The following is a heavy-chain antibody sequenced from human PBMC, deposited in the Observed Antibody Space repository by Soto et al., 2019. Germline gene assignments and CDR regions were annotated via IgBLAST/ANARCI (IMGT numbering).Heavy chain of an antibody. D-gene: IGHD3-9*01. Sequence: ASVKVSCKASGYTFTSYYMHWVRQAPGQGLEWMGIINPSGGSTSYAQKFQGRVTMTRDTSTSTVYMELSSLRSEDTAVYYCAREYNYDILTGRTFDIWGQGTMVTVSS. CDR2: INPSGGST. J-gene: IGHJ3*02. CDR3: AREYNYDILTGRTFDI. V-gene: IGHV1-46*01. CDR1: GYTFTSYY.